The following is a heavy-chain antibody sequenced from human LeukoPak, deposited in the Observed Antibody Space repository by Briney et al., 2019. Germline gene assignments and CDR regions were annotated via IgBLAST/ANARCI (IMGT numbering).Heavy chain of an antibody. CDR2: IYTSGST. D-gene: IGHD6-13*01. CDR1: GGSISSGSYY. Sequence: SETLSLTCTVSGGSISSGSYYWSWIRQPAGKGLEWIGRIYTSGSTNYNPSLKSRVTISVDTSKNQFSLKLSSVTAADTAVYYCARDHGAAAFDYWGQGTLVTVSS. J-gene: IGHJ4*02. CDR3: ARDHGAAAFDY. V-gene: IGHV4-61*02.